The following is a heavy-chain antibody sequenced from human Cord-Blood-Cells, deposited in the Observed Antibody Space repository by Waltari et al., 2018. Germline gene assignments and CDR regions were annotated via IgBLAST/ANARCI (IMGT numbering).Heavy chain of an antibody. CDR1: GFSLSTARLG. V-gene: IGHV2-26*01. CDR3: ARINNGRNWGHDY. Sequence: QVTLKASGPVLVKPTDTLTLTCTVSGFSLSTARLGLSWTRQPPVTALEWLAHIFSNDEKSYSTSLKSRLTISKDTSKSQVVLTMTNMDPVDTATYYCARINNGRNWGHDYWGQGTLVTVSS. D-gene: IGHD7-27*01. J-gene: IGHJ4*02. CDR2: IFSNDEK.